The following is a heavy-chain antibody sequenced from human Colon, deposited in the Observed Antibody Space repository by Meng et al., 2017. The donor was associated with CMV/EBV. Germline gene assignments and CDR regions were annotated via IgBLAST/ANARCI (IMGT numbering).Heavy chain of an antibody. CDR3: TREGFDY. Sequence: QVQLVQSGVEVKKPGTSVNLSCKASGYTFTGYWMHWVRQAPGQGLEWMGRIKPSTGDTNYAQNFQGRVTVTRDTSISTVYMEVNSLTSDDTAVYYCTREGFDYWGQGALVTVPS. V-gene: IGHV1-2*06. J-gene: IGHJ4*02. CDR1: GYTFTGYW. CDR2: IKPSTGDT.